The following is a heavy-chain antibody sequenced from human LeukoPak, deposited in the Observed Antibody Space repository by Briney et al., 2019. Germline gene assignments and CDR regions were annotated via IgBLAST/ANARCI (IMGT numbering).Heavy chain of an antibody. D-gene: IGHD6-13*01. J-gene: IGHJ4*02. Sequence: PGGSLRLSCAAPGFTFSSYSMNWVRQAPGKGLEWVSYISSSSSTIYYADSVKGRFTISRDNAKNSLYLQMNSLRAEDTAVYYCASISIASAYWGQGTLVTVSS. CDR1: GFTFSSYS. V-gene: IGHV3-48*04. CDR3: ASISIASAY. CDR2: ISSSSSTI.